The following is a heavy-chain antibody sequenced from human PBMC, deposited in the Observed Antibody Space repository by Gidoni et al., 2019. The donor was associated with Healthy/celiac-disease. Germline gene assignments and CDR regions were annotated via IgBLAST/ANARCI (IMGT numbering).Heavy chain of an antibody. CDR1: GVTLSRYA. D-gene: IGHD2-2*01. CDR2: ISGSGGST. CDR3: AKEMSVVVPAATQIFDL. J-gene: IGHJ2*01. V-gene: IGHV3-23*01. Sequence: EVQLLESGGGLVQPGGSLRLSCAASGVTLSRYAMSWVRQAPGKGREWVSAISGSGGSTYYADSVKGRFTISRDNSKNTLYLQMNSLRAEDTAVYYCAKEMSVVVPAATQIFDLWGRGTLVTVSS.